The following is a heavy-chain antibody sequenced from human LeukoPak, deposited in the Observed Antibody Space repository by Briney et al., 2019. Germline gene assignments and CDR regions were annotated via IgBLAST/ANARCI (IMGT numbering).Heavy chain of an antibody. V-gene: IGHV3-30*02. J-gene: IGHJ4*02. Sequence: GGSLRLSCAASGFTFSSYGMHWVRQAPGKGLEWVAFIRYDGSNKYYADSVKGRFTISRDNSKNTLYLQMNSLRAEDTAVYYCAKDRAIFGVTRHLFDYWGQGTLVTVSS. CDR3: AKDRAIFGVTRHLFDY. CDR1: GFTFSSYG. CDR2: IRYDGSNK. D-gene: IGHD3-3*01.